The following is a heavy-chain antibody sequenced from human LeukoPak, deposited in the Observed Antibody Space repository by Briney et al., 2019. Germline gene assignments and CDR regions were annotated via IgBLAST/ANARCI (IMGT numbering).Heavy chain of an antibody. D-gene: IGHD3-22*01. CDR2: IYYSGST. CDR3: ARGTLDYDPENFRH. V-gene: IGHV4-59*12. CDR1: GGSISSYY. J-gene: IGHJ1*01. Sequence: PSETLSLTCTVSGGSISSYYWSWIRQPPGKGLEWIGYIYYSGSTNYNPSLKSRVTITVDTSKKQFSLKLTSVTAADTAVYYCARGTLDYDPENFRHWGQGTLVTVSS.